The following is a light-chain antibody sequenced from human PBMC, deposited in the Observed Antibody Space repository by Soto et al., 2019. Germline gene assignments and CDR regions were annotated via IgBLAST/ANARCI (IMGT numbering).Light chain of an antibody. V-gene: IGLV2-14*01. CDR3: ISYTSSSTLV. CDR1: SSDVGGYNY. Sequence: QSALTKPASVSGSPGQSITISCTGTSSDVGGYNYVSWYQQHPGKAPKLMIYEVSNRPSGVSNRFSGSKSGNTDSLTISWLQAEDEADYYCISYTSSSTLVFGTGTKVTVL. CDR2: EVS. J-gene: IGLJ1*01.